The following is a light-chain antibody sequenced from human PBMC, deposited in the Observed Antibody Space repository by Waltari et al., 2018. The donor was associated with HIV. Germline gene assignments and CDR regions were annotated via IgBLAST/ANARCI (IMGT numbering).Light chain of an antibody. Sequence: SYELTQPPSVSVSPGQTARITCSGDILPKQYAYWYQQKPGQAPVVVISNDSERPSWILWRFSGSSLWTTVTLTISGVQAEDEADYYCQSADSSGTYAVFGGGTQLTVL. CDR3: QSADSSGTYAV. V-gene: IGLV3-25*03. CDR1: ILPKQY. J-gene: IGLJ7*01. CDR2: NDS.